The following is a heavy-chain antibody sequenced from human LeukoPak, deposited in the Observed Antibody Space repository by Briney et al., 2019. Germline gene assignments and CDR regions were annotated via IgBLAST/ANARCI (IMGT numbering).Heavy chain of an antibody. Sequence: GRFTISRDNSKNTLYLQMNSLRAEDTAVYYCARASIAVAGTSWFDPWGQGTLVTVSS. J-gene: IGHJ5*02. V-gene: IGHV3-30*01. D-gene: IGHD6-19*01. CDR3: ARASIAVAGTSWFDP.